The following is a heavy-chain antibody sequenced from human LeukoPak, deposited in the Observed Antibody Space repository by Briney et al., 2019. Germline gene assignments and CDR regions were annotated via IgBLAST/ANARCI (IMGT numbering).Heavy chain of an antibody. J-gene: IGHJ6*03. Sequence: GGSLRLSWAASGFTFSSYAMHWVRQAPGKGLEYVSAISSNGGSTYYANSVKGRFTISRDNSKNTLYLQMGSLRAEDMAVYYCARGSSGWDDYYYYMDVWGKGTTVTVSS. CDR1: GFTFSSYA. D-gene: IGHD6-19*01. CDR2: ISSNGGST. V-gene: IGHV3-64*01. CDR3: ARGSSGWDDYYYYMDV.